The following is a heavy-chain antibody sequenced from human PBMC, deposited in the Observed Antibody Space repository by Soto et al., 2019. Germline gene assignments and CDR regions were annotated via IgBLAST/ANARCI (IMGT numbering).Heavy chain of an antibody. V-gene: IGHV1-8*01. Sequence: ASVKVSCKASGYTFTSYDINWVRQATGQGLEWMGWMNPNSGNTGYAQKFQGRVTMTRNTSISTAYMELSSLRSEDTAVYYCARALGYYYDSSGYYRENYYYYGMDVWGQGTTVTVS. CDR1: GYTFTSYD. CDR3: ARALGYYYDSSGYYRENYYYYGMDV. J-gene: IGHJ6*02. D-gene: IGHD3-22*01. CDR2: MNPNSGNT.